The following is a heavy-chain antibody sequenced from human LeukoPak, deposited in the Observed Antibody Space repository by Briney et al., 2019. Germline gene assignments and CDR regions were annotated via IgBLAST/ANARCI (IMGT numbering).Heavy chain of an antibody. V-gene: IGHV3-30*02. J-gene: IGHJ4*02. CDR3: AKDPRMTTVTTGDY. CDR2: IRYDGSNK. D-gene: IGHD4-17*01. Sequence: GGSLRLSXAASGFTFGSYGMHWVRQAPGKGLEWVAFIRYDGSNKYYADSVKGRFTISRDNSKNTLYLQMNSLRAEDTAVYYCAKDPRMTTVTTGDYWGQGTLVTVSS. CDR1: GFTFGSYG.